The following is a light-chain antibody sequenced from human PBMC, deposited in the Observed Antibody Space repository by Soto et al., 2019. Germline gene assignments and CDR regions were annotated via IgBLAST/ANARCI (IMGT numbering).Light chain of an antibody. CDR3: QQYNSYPIT. CDR2: AAS. Sequence: DIQMTQSPSSLSASVGDSVTIPCRASQDISNYLAWFKQRPGKAPKSMSSAASNLQSGVPPRFSGSGSGTDFTLTISSLKPEDSATYYCQQYNSYPITFGQGTRLEI. CDR1: QDISNY. J-gene: IGKJ5*01. V-gene: IGKV1-16*01.